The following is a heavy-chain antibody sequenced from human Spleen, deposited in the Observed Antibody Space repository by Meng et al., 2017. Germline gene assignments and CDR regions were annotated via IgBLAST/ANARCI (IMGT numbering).Heavy chain of an antibody. Sequence: VHAGAEVKKPGASVKVSCKASGYTFTNYYIHWVRQAPGQGLEWMGMINPSGGFTTYAHKFQGRVTMTRDTSTSTVSMELSSLRSEDTAVYYCARDQTGATLFDYWGQGILVTVSS. CDR1: GYTFTNYY. D-gene: IGHD1-1*01. J-gene: IGHJ4*02. CDR2: INPSGGFT. V-gene: IGHV1-46*01. CDR3: ARDQTGATLFDY.